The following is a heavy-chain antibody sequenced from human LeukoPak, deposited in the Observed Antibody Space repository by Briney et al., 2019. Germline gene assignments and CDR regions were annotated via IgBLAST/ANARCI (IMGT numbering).Heavy chain of an antibody. CDR3: ARGSTTVPHYFDY. J-gene: IGHJ4*02. CDR2: INHSGST. CDR1: GGSLSGNY. D-gene: IGHD4-17*01. V-gene: IGHV4-34*01. Sequence: SETLSLTCAVFGGSLSGNYWSYIRQPPGKGLEWIGEINHSGSTNYNPSLKSRVTISVDTSKNQFSLMLTSVTAADTAVYYCARGSTTVPHYFDYWGQGTLVTVSS.